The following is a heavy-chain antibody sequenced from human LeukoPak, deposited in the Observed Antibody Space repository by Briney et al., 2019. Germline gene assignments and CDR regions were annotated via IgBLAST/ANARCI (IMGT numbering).Heavy chain of an antibody. V-gene: IGHV3-30*14. CDR2: ISYDGSNK. CDR3: ARDLYFGELLGGVDP. J-gene: IGHJ5*02. D-gene: IGHD3-10*01. Sequence: PGGSLRLSCAASGFTFSSYAMHWVRQAPGKGLEWVAVISYDGSNKYYADSVKGRFTISRDNSKNTLYFQMNSLRAEDTAVYYCARDLYFGELLGGVDPWGQGTLVTVSS. CDR1: GFTFSSYA.